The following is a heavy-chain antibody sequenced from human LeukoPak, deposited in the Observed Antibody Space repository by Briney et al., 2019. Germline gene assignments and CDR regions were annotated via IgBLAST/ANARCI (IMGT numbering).Heavy chain of an antibody. V-gene: IGHV3-30*18. CDR1: GFTFSSYG. Sequence: GRSLRLSCAASGFTFSSYGMHWVRQAPGKGLEWVAVISYDGSNKYYADSVKGRFTISRDNSKNTLYLQMNSLRAEDTAVYYCAKSTMIVVVTTYYFDYWGQGTLVTVSS. D-gene: IGHD3-22*01. CDR3: AKSTMIVVVTTYYFDY. CDR2: ISYDGSNK. J-gene: IGHJ4*02.